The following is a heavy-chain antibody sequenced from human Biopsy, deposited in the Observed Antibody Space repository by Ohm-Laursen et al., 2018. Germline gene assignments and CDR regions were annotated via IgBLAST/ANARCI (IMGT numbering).Heavy chain of an antibody. CDR2: IYNDVST. V-gene: IGHV4-61*01. J-gene: IGHJ3*01. Sequence: GTLSLTCTVSGASVSSGRYDWSWIRQPPGKGLEWIGNIYNDVSTKYNPSLRSRVTISADKSANQFSLKLRSVTAADTAVYYCARGYAGLYEAFDFWGQGTVVTVAS. D-gene: IGHD5-18*01. CDR1: GASVSSGRYD. CDR3: ARGYAGLYEAFDF.